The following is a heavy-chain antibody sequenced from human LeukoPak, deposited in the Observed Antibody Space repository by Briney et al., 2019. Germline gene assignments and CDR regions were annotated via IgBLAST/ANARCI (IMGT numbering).Heavy chain of an antibody. J-gene: IGHJ6*03. Sequence: GESLKISCKGSGYSFTSYWSGWVRQMPGKGLEWMGIIYPGDSDTRYSPSFQGQVTISADKSISSAYLQWSSLKASDTAMYYCARIPIEYYDSAYVDYYYYMDVWGKGTTVTVSS. CDR1: GYSFTSYW. CDR3: ARIPIEYYDSAYVDYYYYMDV. D-gene: IGHD3-22*01. CDR2: IYPGDSDT. V-gene: IGHV5-51*01.